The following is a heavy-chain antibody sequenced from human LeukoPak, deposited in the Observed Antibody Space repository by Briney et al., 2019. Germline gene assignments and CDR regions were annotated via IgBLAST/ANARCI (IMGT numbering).Heavy chain of an antibody. J-gene: IGHJ4*02. CDR2: ISYDGSNK. V-gene: IGHV3-30-3*01. Sequence: GGSLRLSCAASGFTFSSYAMHWVRRAPGKGLEWVAVISYDGSNKYYADSVKGRFTISRDNSKNTLYLQMNSLRAEDTAVYYCARAKLRLGELSPPDYWGQGTLVTVSS. CDR1: GFTFSSYA. D-gene: IGHD3-16*02. CDR3: ARAKLRLGELSPPDY.